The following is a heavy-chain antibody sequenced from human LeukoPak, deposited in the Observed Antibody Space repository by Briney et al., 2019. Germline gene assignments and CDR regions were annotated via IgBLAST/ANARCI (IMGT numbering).Heavy chain of an antibody. CDR1: GFTFSSYW. Sequence: GGSLRLSCAASGFTFSSYWMHWVRQAPGKGLVWVSRINGDGSTTTYVDSVKGRFTISRDNAKNTVYLQMNSPRVDDTAVYYCATVRSGSWDWFDPWGRGTLVTVSS. J-gene: IGHJ5*02. V-gene: IGHV3-74*01. CDR3: ATVRSGSWDWFDP. CDR2: INGDGSTT. D-gene: IGHD3-10*01.